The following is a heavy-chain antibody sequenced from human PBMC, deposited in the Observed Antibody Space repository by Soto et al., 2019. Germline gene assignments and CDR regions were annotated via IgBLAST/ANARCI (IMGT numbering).Heavy chain of an antibody. CDR2: IDWDDDK. Sequence: SGPTLVNTTQTLTLTCTFSGLSLSTSGMCVSWIRQPPGKALEWLARIDWDDDKYYSTSLKTRLTISKDTSKNQVVLTMTNMNPVDTATYYCARTRYTSGTSYYFDYWGQGTQVTVSS. J-gene: IGHJ4*02. D-gene: IGHD6-19*01. V-gene: IGHV2-70*11. CDR1: GLSLSTSGMC. CDR3: ARTRYTSGTSYYFDY.